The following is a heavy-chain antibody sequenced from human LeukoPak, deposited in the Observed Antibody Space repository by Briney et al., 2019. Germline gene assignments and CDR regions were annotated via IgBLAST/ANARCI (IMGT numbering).Heavy chain of an antibody. CDR2: IYTSGST. CDR1: GGSISSYY. D-gene: IGHD6-19*01. V-gene: IGHV4-4*07. Sequence: TSETLSLTCTVSGGSISSYYWSWIRQPAGKGLEWIGRIYTSGSTNYNPSLKSRVTMSVDTSKNQFSLKLSSVTAADTAVYYCARALTAPLYPPSIAVAVDWGQGTLVTVSS. J-gene: IGHJ4*02. CDR3: ARALTAPLYPPSIAVAVD.